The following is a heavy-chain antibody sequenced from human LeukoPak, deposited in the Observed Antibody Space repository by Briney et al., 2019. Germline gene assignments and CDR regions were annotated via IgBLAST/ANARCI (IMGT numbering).Heavy chain of an antibody. Sequence: GGSLRLSCAASGFTFSSYSMNWVRQAPGKGLEWVSIFRGSDGSTYYADSVKGRFTISRDISKNTLYLQMNSLRAEDTAVYYCAKLYYLSPSLSVELTYFDYWGQGTLVTVSS. V-gene: IGHV3-23*01. J-gene: IGHJ4*02. CDR2: FRGSDGST. CDR1: GFTFSSYS. D-gene: IGHD2-2*01. CDR3: AKLYYLSPSLSVELTYFDY.